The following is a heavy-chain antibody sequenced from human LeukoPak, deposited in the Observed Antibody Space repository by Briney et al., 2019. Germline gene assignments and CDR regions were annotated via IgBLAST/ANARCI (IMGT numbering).Heavy chain of an antibody. CDR2: IYYSGSI. D-gene: IGHD3-10*01. CDR3: ARETPYGSGSYPFDY. V-gene: IGHV4-28*03. CDR1: GYSISSSNW. Sequence: PSDTLSLTCAVSGYSISSSNWWGWIRQPPGKGLEWIGYIYYSGSIYYNPSLKSRVTMSVDTSKNQFSLKLSSVTAVDTAVYYCARETPYGSGSYPFDYWGQGILVTVSS. J-gene: IGHJ4*02.